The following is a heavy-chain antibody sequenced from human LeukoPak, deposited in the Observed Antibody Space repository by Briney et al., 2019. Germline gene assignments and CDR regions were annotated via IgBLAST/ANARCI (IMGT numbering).Heavy chain of an antibody. CDR2: IYYSGST. D-gene: IGHD5-24*01. CDR3: ARVEAATTNPRFDY. J-gene: IGHJ4*02. V-gene: IGHV4-31*03. CDR1: GGSISNAACY. Sequence: SETLSLTCTVSGGSISNAACYWSWIRQHPGKGLEWIGYIYYSGSTYYNPSLRSRVTISVDTSQNQFSLELTSVTAADTAVYYCARVEAATTNPRFDYWGQGTLVTVSS.